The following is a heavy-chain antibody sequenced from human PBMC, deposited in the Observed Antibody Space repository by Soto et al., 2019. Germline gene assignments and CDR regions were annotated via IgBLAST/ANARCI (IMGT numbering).Heavy chain of an antibody. V-gene: IGHV3-23*01. CDR3: AKDRTTMYGGFDI. Sequence: EVQLLESGGGLVQPGGSLRLSCAASGFTFSNYAMNWVRQAPGKGLEWVSTITGSGGSTYYADSVRGRFTISRDNSKNTLPLEMNSLRVEDTAVYYCAKDRTTMYGGFDIWGQGTMVSVSS. CDR1: GFTFSNYA. D-gene: IGHD1-7*01. J-gene: IGHJ3*02. CDR2: ITGSGGST.